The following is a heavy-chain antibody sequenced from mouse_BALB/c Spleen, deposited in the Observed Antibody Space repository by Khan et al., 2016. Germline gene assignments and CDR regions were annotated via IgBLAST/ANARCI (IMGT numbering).Heavy chain of an antibody. CDR3: VRPARIKY. CDR2: ISYSGST. D-gene: IGHD1-2*01. V-gene: IGHV3-2*02. J-gene: IGHJ2*01. CDR1: GYSITSGYG. Sequence: EVKLLESGPGLVKPSQSLSLTCTVTGYSITSGYGWKWIRQFPGNKLEWMGYISYSGSTNYNPSLKSRISITRDTSKHQFFLQLNSVTTEETARYYCVRPARIKYWGQGTTLTGPS.